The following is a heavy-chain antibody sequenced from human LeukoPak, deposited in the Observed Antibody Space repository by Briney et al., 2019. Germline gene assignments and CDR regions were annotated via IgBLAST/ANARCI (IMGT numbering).Heavy chain of an antibody. D-gene: IGHD3-3*01. J-gene: IGHJ6*02. V-gene: IGHV3-9*01. CDR2: ISWNSGSI. CDR3: AKALNYDFWSGPYYGMDV. Sequence: GGSLRLSCAASGFTFDDYAMHWVRQAPGKGLEWVSGISWNSGSIGYADSVKGRFTISRGNAKNSLYLQMNSLRAEDTALYYCAKALNYDFWSGPYYGMDVWGQGTTVTVSS. CDR1: GFTFDDYA.